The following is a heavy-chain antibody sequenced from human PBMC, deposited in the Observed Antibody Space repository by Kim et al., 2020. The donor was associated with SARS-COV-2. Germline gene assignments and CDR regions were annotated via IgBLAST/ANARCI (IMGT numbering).Heavy chain of an antibody. V-gene: IGHV3-74*01. D-gene: IGHD5-18*01. CDR1: GFTSSSYW. CDR3: ARDRPIQLWYYYYYYGMDV. Sequence: GGSLRLSCAASGFTSSSYWMHRVRQAPGKGLVWVSRINSDGSSTSYADSVKGRFTISRDNAKNTLYLQMNSLRAEDTAVYYCARDRPIQLWYYYYYYGMDVWGQRTTVTVSS. J-gene: IGHJ6*02. CDR2: INSDGSST.